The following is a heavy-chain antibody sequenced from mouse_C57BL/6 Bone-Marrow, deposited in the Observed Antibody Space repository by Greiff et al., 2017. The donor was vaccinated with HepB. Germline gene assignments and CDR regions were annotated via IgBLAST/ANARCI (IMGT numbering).Heavy chain of an antibody. CDR1: GFTFSDYY. Sequence: EVKLVESGGGLVQPGGSLKLSCAASGFTFSDYYMYWVRQTPEKRLEWVAYISNGGGSTYYPDTVKGRFTISRDNAKNTLYLQMSRLKSEDTAMYYCARRDSSGTGFAYWGQGTLVTVSA. V-gene: IGHV5-12*01. CDR2: ISNGGGST. D-gene: IGHD3-2*02. CDR3: ARRDSSGTGFAY. J-gene: IGHJ3*01.